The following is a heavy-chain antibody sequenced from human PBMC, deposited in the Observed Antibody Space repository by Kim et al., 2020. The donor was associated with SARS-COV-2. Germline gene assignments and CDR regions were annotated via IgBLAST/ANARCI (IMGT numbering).Heavy chain of an antibody. Sequence: SETLSLTCTVSGGSISSYYWSWIRQPPGKGLEWIGYIYYSGSTNYNPSLKSRVTISVDTSKNQFSLKLSSVTAADTAVYYCARDLGGSYGSGSYYNRPFWFDPWGQGTLVTVSS. CDR3: ARDLGGSYGSGSYYNRPFWFDP. J-gene: IGHJ5*02. V-gene: IGHV4-59*13. D-gene: IGHD3-10*01. CDR2: IYYSGST. CDR1: GGSISSYY.